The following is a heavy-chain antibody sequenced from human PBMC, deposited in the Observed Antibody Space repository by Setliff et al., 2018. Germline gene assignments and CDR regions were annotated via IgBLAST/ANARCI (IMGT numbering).Heavy chain of an antibody. Sequence: SETLSLTCAAHGGSFSDYYWTWIRQPPGKGLGWIGEINHSGSTKYSPSLESRVTMSVDPSKNQFSLKVTSVTAADTAVYYCARGRNVAARLLDSWGRGTLVTVSS. D-gene: IGHD6-6*01. CDR3: ARGRNVAARLLDS. V-gene: IGHV4-34*01. CDR1: GGSFSDYY. J-gene: IGHJ4*02. CDR2: INHSGST.